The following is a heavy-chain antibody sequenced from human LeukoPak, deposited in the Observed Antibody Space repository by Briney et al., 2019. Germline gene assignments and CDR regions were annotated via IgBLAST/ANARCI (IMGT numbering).Heavy chain of an antibody. CDR3: ARVDPNKRWLQLHDY. V-gene: IGHV1-69*13. D-gene: IGHD5-24*01. CDR1: GGTFSSYA. J-gene: IGHJ4*02. Sequence: SVKVSCKASGGTFSSYAISWVRQAPGQGLEWMGGTIPIFGTANYAQKFQGRVTITADESTSTAYMELSSLRSEDTAVYYCARVDPNKRWLQLHDYWGQGTLVTVSS. CDR2: TIPIFGTA.